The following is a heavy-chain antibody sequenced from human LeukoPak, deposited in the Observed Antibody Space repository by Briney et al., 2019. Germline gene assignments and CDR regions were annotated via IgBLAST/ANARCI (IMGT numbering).Heavy chain of an antibody. CDR1: GGSISGSSYY. CDR3: AKYKPISTDSSGARIYFDY. Sequence: PSETLSLTCTVSGGSISGSSYYWGWIRQPPGKGLEWVSAISGSGGSTYYADSVKGRFTISRDNSKNTLYLQMNSLRAEDTAVYYCAKYKPISTDSSGARIYFDYWGQGTLVTVSS. D-gene: IGHD6-25*01. CDR2: ISGSGGST. J-gene: IGHJ4*02. V-gene: IGHV3-23*01.